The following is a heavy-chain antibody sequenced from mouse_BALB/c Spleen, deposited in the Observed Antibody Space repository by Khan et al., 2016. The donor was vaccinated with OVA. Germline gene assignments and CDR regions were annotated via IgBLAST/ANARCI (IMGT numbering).Heavy chain of an antibody. D-gene: IGHD2-1*01. CDR3: ARGYFGNYEFAY. J-gene: IGHJ3*01. CDR1: GYTFTSYW. Sequence: QVQLQQSGAELVKPGASVKLSCKTSGYTFTSYWIQWVKQRPGQGLGWIGQIFPGTGTTYYNENFKGKATLTIDTSSTTAYMQLSSLTSEDSAFYFCARGYFGNYEFAYWGQATLVTVSA. V-gene: IGHV1S132*01. CDR2: IFPGTGTT.